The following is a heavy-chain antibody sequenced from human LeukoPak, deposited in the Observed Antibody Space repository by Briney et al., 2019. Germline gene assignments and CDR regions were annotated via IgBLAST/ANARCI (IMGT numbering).Heavy chain of an antibody. CDR1: GGSVSSYY. CDR2: IYNSENT. CDR3: ARFQSGPSGWYGLWYCEL. J-gene: IGHJ2*01. D-gene: IGHD6-19*01. V-gene: IGHV4-4*09. Sequence: PSETLSLTCTVSGGSVSSYYWSWIRHPPEKGLEWIGYIYNSENTKYNSSLESRVTMSEDTSRNQVFLNVSAETAADTAGYYCARFQSGPSGWYGLWYCELGGRGTLVTVSS.